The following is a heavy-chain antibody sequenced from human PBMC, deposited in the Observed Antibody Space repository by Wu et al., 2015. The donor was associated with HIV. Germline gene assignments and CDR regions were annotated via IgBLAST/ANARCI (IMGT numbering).Heavy chain of an antibody. V-gene: IGHV1-46*04. CDR3: ARALGSTRFGEFPLADY. Sequence: QVQLVQSGAEVKKPGASVKVSCKASGYSFTTYYMHWVRQAPGQGLEWMGIINPSGGSSINAQKLQGRVTMTRDTSTNTVYMELSSLMSEDTAVYYCARALGSTRFGEFPLADYWGQGTLVTVSS. J-gene: IGHJ4*02. D-gene: IGHD3-10*01. CDR1: GYSFTTYY. CDR2: INPSGGSS.